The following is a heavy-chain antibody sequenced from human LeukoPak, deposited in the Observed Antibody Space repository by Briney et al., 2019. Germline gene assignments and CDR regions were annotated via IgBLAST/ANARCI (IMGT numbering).Heavy chain of an antibody. J-gene: IGHJ4*02. Sequence: GGSLRLSCAASGFTFSSYSMNWVRQAPGKGLEWVSSISSSSSYIYYADSVKGRFTISRGNAKNSLYLQMNSLRAEDTAVYYCASGSTVTGVDYWGQGTLVTVSS. CDR3: ASGSTVTGVDY. V-gene: IGHV3-21*01. D-gene: IGHD4-17*01. CDR1: GFTFSSYS. CDR2: ISSSSSYI.